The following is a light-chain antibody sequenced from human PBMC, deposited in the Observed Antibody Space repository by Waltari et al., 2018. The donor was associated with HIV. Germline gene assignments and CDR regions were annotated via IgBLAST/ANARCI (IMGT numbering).Light chain of an antibody. CDR1: KLGDKY. CDR2: QDT. V-gene: IGLV3-1*01. J-gene: IGLJ2*01. CDR3: QAFDSSTVV. Sequence: SYELTQFPSVSVSPGQNARLTCSGHKLGDKYACWYQQRPGQSPVLVIYQDTTRPSGIPERFSGSNSGNTATLTISGTQAMDEADYYCQAFDSSTVVFGGGTKLTVL.